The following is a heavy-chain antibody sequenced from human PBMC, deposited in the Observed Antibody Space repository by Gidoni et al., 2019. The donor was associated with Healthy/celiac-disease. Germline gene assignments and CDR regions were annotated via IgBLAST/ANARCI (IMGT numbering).Heavy chain of an antibody. Sequence: QVQLQQWGAGLLKPSETLSLTCAVYGGSFSGYYWSWIRQPPGKGLEWIGEINHSGSTNYNPSLKSRVTISVDTSKNQFSLKLSAVTAADTAVYYGARRRGLRFLEWQNPFDYWGQGTLVTVSS. J-gene: IGHJ4*02. D-gene: IGHD3-3*01. CDR2: INHSGST. CDR1: GGSFSGYY. CDR3: ARRRGLRFLEWQNPFDY. V-gene: IGHV4-34*01.